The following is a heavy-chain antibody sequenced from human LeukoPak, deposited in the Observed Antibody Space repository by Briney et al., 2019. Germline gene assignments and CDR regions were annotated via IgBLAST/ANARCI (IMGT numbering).Heavy chain of an antibody. Sequence: ASVNVSCKASGYTFTGYYMHWVRQAPGQGLEWMGWINPNSGGTNYAQKFQGRVTMTRDTSISTAYMELSRLRSDDTAVYYCARQSTSYYYYGMDVWGQGTTVTVSS. CDR3: ARQSTSYYYYGMDV. D-gene: IGHD2-2*01. CDR1: GYTFTGYY. J-gene: IGHJ6*02. CDR2: INPNSGGT. V-gene: IGHV1-2*02.